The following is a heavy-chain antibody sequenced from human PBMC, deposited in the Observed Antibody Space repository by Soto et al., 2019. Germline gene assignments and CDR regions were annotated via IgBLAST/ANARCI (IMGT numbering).Heavy chain of an antibody. V-gene: IGHV3-30*18. Sequence: GGSLRLSCAASGFTFSSYGMHWVRQAPGKGLEWVAVISYDGSNKYYADSVKGRFTISRDNSKNTLYLQMNSLRAEDTAVYYCAKHSDALERWLQFGYFDYWGQGTLVTVSS. CDR2: ISYDGSNK. CDR1: GFTFSSYG. J-gene: IGHJ4*02. CDR3: AKHSDALERWLQFGYFDY. D-gene: IGHD5-12*01.